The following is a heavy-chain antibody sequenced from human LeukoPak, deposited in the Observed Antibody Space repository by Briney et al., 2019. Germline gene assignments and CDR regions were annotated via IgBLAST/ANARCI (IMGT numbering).Heavy chain of an antibody. Sequence: ASVKVSCKASGYTFTGYYMHWVRQAPGQGLERMGWINPNSGGTNYAQKFQGRVTMTEDTSTDTAYMELSSLRSEDTAVYYCATGPTGTTYGAFDIWGQGTMATVSS. D-gene: IGHD1-1*01. J-gene: IGHJ3*02. CDR1: GYTFTGYY. CDR2: INPNSGGT. V-gene: IGHV1-2*02. CDR3: ATGPTGTTYGAFDI.